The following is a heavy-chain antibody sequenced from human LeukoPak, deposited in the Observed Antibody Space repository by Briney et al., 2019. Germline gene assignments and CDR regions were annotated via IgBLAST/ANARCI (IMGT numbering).Heavy chain of an antibody. J-gene: IGHJ4*02. D-gene: IGHD6-19*01. CDR2: FDTGFGT. V-gene: IGHV3-23*01. CDR1: GFTFSTAS. CDR3: ARSSGWWSLDY. Sequence: GGSLRLSCAASGFTFSTASLHWVRQAPGRGLEWVSAFDTGFGTYYPDSLKGRFTISRDNSKNTLFLQMDSLRAENTAVYYCARSSGWWSLDYWGQGTLVTVSS.